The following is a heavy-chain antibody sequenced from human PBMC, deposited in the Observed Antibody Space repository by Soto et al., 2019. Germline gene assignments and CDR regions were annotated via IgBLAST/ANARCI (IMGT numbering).Heavy chain of an antibody. V-gene: IGHV3-7*03. D-gene: IGHD3-10*01. CDR2: INQDGSEK. CDR3: AREYTIPWFGKTERGNNWVAP. Sequence: PXVSLRLSFAASGINFKSYWIKWLRQAPGKGLEWIANINQDGSEKYYEDSVKGRFSISRDNAKNSLYLQMNSPRADDAAVYYCAREYTIPWFGKTERGNNWVAPWGQGSLVTVSS. CDR1: GINFKSYW. J-gene: IGHJ5*02.